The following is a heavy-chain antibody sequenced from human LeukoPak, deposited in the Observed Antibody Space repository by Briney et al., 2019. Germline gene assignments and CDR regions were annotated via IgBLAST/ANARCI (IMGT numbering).Heavy chain of an antibody. Sequence: PGGSLRLSCAASGFTFSDYYMSWVRQAPGKGLEWVSVIYSGGSTYYADSVKGRFTISRDNSKNTLYLQMNSLRAEDTAVYYCARTMVRGVANWFDPRGQGTLVTVSS. D-gene: IGHD3-10*01. CDR3: ARTMVRGVANWFDP. J-gene: IGHJ5*02. V-gene: IGHV3-66*01. CDR2: IYSGGST. CDR1: GFTFSDYY.